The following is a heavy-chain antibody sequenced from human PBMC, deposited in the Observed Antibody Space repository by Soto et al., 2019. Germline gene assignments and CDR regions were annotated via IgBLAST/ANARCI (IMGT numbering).Heavy chain of an antibody. V-gene: IGHV3-21*01. J-gene: IGHJ6*02. CDR2: ISSSSSYI. D-gene: IGHD1-26*01. Sequence: PRGPLRLSCAASRFTFISYSMNWVRQAPGKGLEWVSSISSSSSYIYYADSVKGRFTIPRDNAKNSLYLQMNSLRAEDTAVYYCARGGPKGGLVDYYYGMDVWGQGTTVTVSS. CDR3: ARGGPKGGLVDYYYGMDV. CDR1: RFTFISYS.